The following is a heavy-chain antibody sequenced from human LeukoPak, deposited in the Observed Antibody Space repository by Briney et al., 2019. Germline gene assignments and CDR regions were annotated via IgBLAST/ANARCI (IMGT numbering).Heavy chain of an antibody. V-gene: IGHV1-69*13. CDR3: ARLDIVATISWFDP. CDR2: IIPIFGTA. Sequence: SVKVSCKASGGTFSSYAISWERQAPGQGLEWMGGIIPIFGTANYAQKFQGRVTITADESTSTAYMELSSLRSGDTAVYYCARLDIVATISWFDPWGQGTLVTVSS. CDR1: GGTFSSYA. J-gene: IGHJ5*02. D-gene: IGHD5-12*01.